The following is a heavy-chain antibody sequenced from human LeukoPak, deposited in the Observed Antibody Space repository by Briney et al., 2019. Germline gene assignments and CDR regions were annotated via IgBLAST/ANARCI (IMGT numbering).Heavy chain of an antibody. CDR3: ARRVIPYYFDY. CDR2: IFWDDDK. D-gene: IGHD2-21*01. CDR1: GFSLGTSEVG. V-gene: IGHV2-5*02. Sequence: SGPTLVKPTPTLTLTCTFSGFSLGTSEVGVAWIRQPPGKALEWLAFIFWDDDKRYSPSLKSRLTITKDTSKNQVVLTMTNMDPVDTATYYCARRVIPYYFDYWGQGTVVTVSS. J-gene: IGHJ4*02.